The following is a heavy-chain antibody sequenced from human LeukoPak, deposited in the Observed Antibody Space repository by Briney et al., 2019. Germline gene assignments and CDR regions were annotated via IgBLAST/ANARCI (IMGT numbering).Heavy chain of an antibody. CDR2: INPNSGGT. J-gene: IGHJ6*03. CDR1: GYTFTGYY. CDR3: ARDFFHGVGGVSYYMDV. Sequence: RASVKVSCEASGYTFTGYYMHWVRQAPGQGLEWMGWINPNSGGTNYAQKFQGRVTMTRDTSISTAYMELSRLRSDDTAVYYCARDFFHGVGGVSYYMDVWGKGTTVTVSS. D-gene: IGHD2-8*01. V-gene: IGHV1-2*02.